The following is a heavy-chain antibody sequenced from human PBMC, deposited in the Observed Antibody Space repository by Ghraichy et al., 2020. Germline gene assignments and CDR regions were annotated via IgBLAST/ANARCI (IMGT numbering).Heavy chain of an antibody. D-gene: IGHD3-10*01. CDR1: GFTFATYN. V-gene: IGHV3-49*03. CDR3: ASVPYYNSPPAH. Sequence: GGSLRLSCTTSGFTFATYNVHWFRQAPGKGLEWIAFIRSKTYGETTQYVASVQGRFTVSRDDSKSIAYLQMNSLKTEDTAVYYCASVPYYNSPPAHWGQGPLVTVSS. CDR2: IRSKTYGETT. J-gene: IGHJ4*02.